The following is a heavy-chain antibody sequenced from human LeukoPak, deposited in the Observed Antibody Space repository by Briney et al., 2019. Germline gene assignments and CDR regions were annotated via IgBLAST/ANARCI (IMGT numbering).Heavy chain of an antibody. Sequence: SETLSLTCTVSGGSISSSSYYWGWIRQPPGKGLEWIGSIYYSGSTYYNPSLKSRVTISVDTSKNQFSLKLSSVTAADTAVYYCARGTMVRGPLAFDIWGQGTMVTVSS. CDR2: IYYSGST. J-gene: IGHJ3*02. D-gene: IGHD3-10*01. CDR1: GGSISSSSYY. V-gene: IGHV4-39*07. CDR3: ARGTMVRGPLAFDI.